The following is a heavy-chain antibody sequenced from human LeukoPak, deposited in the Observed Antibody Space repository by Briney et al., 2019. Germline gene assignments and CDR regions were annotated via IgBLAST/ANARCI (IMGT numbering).Heavy chain of an antibody. V-gene: IGHV4-38-2*02. D-gene: IGHD3-16*01. CDR1: GYSISSGYY. J-gene: IGHJ4*02. CDR2: IYHSGST. Sequence: PSETLSLTCTVSGYSISSGYYWGWIRQPPGKGLEWIGSIYHSGSTYYNPSLKSRVTISVDTSKNQFSLKLSSVTAADTAVYYCAGEWGGGFDYWGQGTLVTVSS. CDR3: AGEWGGGFDY.